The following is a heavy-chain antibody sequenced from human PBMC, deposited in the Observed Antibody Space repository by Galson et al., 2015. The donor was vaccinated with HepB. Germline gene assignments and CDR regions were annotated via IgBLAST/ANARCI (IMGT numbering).Heavy chain of an antibody. CDR1: GGSISSSSYY. V-gene: IGHV4-39*01. CDR2: IYYSGST. Sequence: LSLTCTVSGGSISSSSYYWGWIRQPPGKGLEWIGSIYYSGSTYYNPSLKSRVTISVDTSKNQFSLKLSSVTAADTAVYYCARTTPTYYSNAFDIWGQGTMVTVSS. CDR3: ARTTPTYYSNAFDI. J-gene: IGHJ3*02. D-gene: IGHD4-11*01.